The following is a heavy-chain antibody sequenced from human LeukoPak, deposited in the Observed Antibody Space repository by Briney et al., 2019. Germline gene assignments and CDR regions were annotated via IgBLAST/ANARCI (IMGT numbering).Heavy chain of an antibody. D-gene: IGHD1-1*01. CDR1: GFTFSDYY. J-gene: IGHJ6*03. CDR3: AREQTGYRPPQLVRYYYMDV. CDR2: ISSSGTTI. V-gene: IGHV3-11*04. Sequence: GGSLRLSCAASGFTFSDYYMSWIRQAPGKGLEWVSYISSSGTTIYYAGSVKGRFTISRDNARNSLYLQMNSLRAEDTAVYFCAREQTGYRPPQLVRYYYMDVWGKGTTVTVSS.